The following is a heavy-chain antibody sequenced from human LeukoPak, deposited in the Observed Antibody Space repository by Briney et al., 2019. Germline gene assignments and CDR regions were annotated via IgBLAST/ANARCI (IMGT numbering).Heavy chain of an antibody. CDR1: NISVSDHF. CDR3: TSSRYKSGPRPRYFQH. V-gene: IGHV3-53*01. D-gene: IGHD2-2*02. CDR2: LYTGGST. Sequence: PGGSLRLSCAASNISVSDHFVTWVRQAPGKGLECVAVLYTGGSTFYAGSVQGRFTISRDNSLNTLFLQMDNLRGDDTAVYYCTSSRYKSGPRPRYFQHWGQGTLVTVSS. J-gene: IGHJ1*01.